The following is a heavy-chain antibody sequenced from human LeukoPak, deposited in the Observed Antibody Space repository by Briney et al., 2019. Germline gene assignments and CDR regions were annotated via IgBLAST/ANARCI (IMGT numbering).Heavy chain of an antibody. CDR2: IYGGVNT. Sequence: PGGSLRLSCAASGFTVSSNYMSWVRQAPGKGLEWVSVIYGGVNTVYADSVQGRFTISRDNSKNTLYLQMSSLRAEDTAVYYCAKSPKTGFLFDYWGKGTLATVSS. J-gene: IGHJ4*02. V-gene: IGHV3-66*01. CDR3: AKSPKTGFLFDY. D-gene: IGHD1-1*01. CDR1: GFTVSSNY.